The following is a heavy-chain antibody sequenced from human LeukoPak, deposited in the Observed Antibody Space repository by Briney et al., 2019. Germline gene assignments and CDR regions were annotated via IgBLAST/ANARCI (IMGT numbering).Heavy chain of an antibody. J-gene: IGHJ2*01. CDR2: IKQDGSEK. CDR3: AREELRFLKWLSHQDASWYFDL. Sequence: PSETLSLTCAVSGGSISSRNWWSWVRQAPGKGLEWVANIKQDGSEKYYVDSVKGRFTMSRDNAKNSLYLQMNSLRAEDTAVYYCAREELRFLKWLSHQDASWYFDLWGRGTLVTVSS. D-gene: IGHD3-3*01. V-gene: IGHV3-7*01. CDR1: GGSISSRNW.